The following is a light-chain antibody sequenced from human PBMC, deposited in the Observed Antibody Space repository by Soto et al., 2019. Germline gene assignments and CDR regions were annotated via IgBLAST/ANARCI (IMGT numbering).Light chain of an antibody. CDR1: SSNIGAGYD. J-gene: IGLJ1*01. Sequence: QSVLTHPPSVSWAPGHRVTISCTGSSSNIGAGYDVHYYQQLPGRAPKLLIYGNNNRPSGVPDRFSGSKSGTSASLAITGLRADDEADYYCQSYDISLSGFVFGTGTKVTAL. CDR3: QSYDISLSGFV. V-gene: IGLV1-40*01. CDR2: GNN.